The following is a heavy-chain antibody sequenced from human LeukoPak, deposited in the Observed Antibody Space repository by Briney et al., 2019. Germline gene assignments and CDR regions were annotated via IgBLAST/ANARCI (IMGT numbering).Heavy chain of an antibody. Sequence: EASVKVSCKASGYTFTGYYMHWVRQAPGQGLEWMGRINPNTGNTNYAQKFQGRVTMTTDTSISTAYMELSRLRSDATAVYYCARGGFPNVLLCEGVYAFDIWGQGTMVTVSS. V-gene: IGHV1-2*06. CDR3: ARGGFPNVLLCEGVYAFDI. J-gene: IGHJ3*02. CDR2: INPNTGNT. CDR1: GYTFTGYY. D-gene: IGHD3-10*02.